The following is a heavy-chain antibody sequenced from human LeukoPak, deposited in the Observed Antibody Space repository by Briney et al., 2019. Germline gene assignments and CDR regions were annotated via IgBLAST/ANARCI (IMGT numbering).Heavy chain of an antibody. Sequence: GASVKVSCKASGGTFSSYAISWVRQAPGQGLEWMGRIIPIFGTANYAQKFQGRVTITTDESTSTAYMELSSLRSEDTAVYYCAGGPRDTVVRGVINFWFDPWGQGTLVTVSS. CDR1: GGTFSSYA. D-gene: IGHD3-10*01. CDR2: IIPIFGTA. J-gene: IGHJ5*02. V-gene: IGHV1-69*05. CDR3: AGGPRDTVVRGVINFWFDP.